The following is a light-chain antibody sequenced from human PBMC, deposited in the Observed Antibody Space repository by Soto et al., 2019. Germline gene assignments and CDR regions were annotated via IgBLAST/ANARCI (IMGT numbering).Light chain of an antibody. CDR1: QTIISW. CDR3: QHYNSYSEA. Sequence: DIQMAQSPSTLSGSVGDRVTITCRASQTIISWLAWYRQKPGKAPKLLIYKASTLKSGVLSRFSGSGSGTEFTLTISSLQPDDFATYYCQHYNSYSEAFGQETKV. J-gene: IGKJ1*01. V-gene: IGKV1-5*03. CDR2: KAS.